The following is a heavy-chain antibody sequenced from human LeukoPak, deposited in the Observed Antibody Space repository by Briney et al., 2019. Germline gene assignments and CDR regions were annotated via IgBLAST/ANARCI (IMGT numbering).Heavy chain of an antibody. Sequence: SETLSLTCTVSGGSISSSSYYWTWIRQSPGKGLEWIGEISSGGNTNENPSPSLKSRVTISVDTSKNQFSLKLSSVTAADTAIYYCAKDSSSWIDAFDIWGQGTMVTVSS. V-gene: IGHV4-39*07. J-gene: IGHJ3*02. CDR3: AKDSSSWIDAFDI. CDR2: ISSGGNT. D-gene: IGHD6-13*01. CDR1: GGSISSSSYY.